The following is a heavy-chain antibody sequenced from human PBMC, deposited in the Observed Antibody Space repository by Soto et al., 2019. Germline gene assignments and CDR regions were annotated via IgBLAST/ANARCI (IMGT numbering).Heavy chain of an antibody. V-gene: IGHV3-23*01. J-gene: IGHJ6*02. CDR3: AKNYYDSRGRYYYYGMDV. CDR1: GFTFSSYA. D-gene: IGHD3-22*01. CDR2: ISGSGGST. Sequence: VGSLRLSCAASGFTFSSYAMSWVRQAPGKGLEWVSAISGSGGSTYYADSVKGRFTISRDNSKNTLYLQMNSLRAEDTAVYYCAKNYYDSRGRYYYYGMDVWGQGTTVTVSS.